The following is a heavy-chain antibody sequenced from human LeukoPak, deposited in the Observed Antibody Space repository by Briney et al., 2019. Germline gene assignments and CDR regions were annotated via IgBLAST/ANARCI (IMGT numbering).Heavy chain of an antibody. V-gene: IGHV3-23*01. CDR2: ISGSGGST. Sequence: GGSLRLSCAASGFTFGSYAMSWVRQAPGKGLEWVSAISGSGGSTYYADSVKGRFTISRDNSKNTLYLQMSSLRAEDTAVYYCAKGQVGATIAPFDYWGQGTLVTVSS. CDR3: AKGQVGATIAPFDY. D-gene: IGHD1-26*01. J-gene: IGHJ4*02. CDR1: GFTFGSYA.